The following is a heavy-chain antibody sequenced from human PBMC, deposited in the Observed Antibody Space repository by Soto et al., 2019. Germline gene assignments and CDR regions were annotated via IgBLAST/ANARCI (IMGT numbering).Heavy chain of an antibody. J-gene: IGHJ4*02. D-gene: IGHD3-10*01. Sequence: SETLSLTCAVSGGSISSSNWWSWVRQPPGKGLEWIGEIYHSGSTNYNPSLKSRVTISVDKSKNQFSLKLSSVTAADTAVYYCASYSYGWFGELLNYWGQGTLVTVSS. CDR1: GGSISSSNW. CDR2: IYHSGST. CDR3: ASYSYGWFGELLNY. V-gene: IGHV4-4*02.